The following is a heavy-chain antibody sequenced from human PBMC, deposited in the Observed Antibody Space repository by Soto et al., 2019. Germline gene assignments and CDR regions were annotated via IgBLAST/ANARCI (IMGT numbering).Heavy chain of an antibody. D-gene: IGHD2-8*02. CDR1: GYAFSSYW. CDR2: IYPCDSDT. V-gene: IGHV5-51*01. J-gene: IGHJ5*02. Sequence: PXESVKISCQGSGYAFSSYWIAWVRQIPGKGLEWMGIIYPCDSDTRYSPSFQGQVTISVDKSITTAYLQWSSLKASDTAMYYCARGYCTATICDPWFDPWGQGTLVTVSS. CDR3: ARGYCTATICDPWFDP.